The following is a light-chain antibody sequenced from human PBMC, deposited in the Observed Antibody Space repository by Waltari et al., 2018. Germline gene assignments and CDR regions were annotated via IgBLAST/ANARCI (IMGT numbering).Light chain of an antibody. CDR2: DAS. CDR1: QSVSSY. J-gene: IGKJ4*01. Sequence: EIVLTQSPPTLSLSPGERATLSCRASQSVSSYLAWYQQKPGQAPRLLIYDASNRATGIPARFSGSGSGTDFTLTISSLEPEDFAVYYCQQRSNWRGTFGGGTKVEIK. CDR3: QQRSNWRGT. V-gene: IGKV3-11*01.